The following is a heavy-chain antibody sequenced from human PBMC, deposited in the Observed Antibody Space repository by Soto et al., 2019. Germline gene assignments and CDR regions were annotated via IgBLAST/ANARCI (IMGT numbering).Heavy chain of an antibody. V-gene: IGHV3-30-3*01. D-gene: IGHD6-19*01. CDR2: ISHDGINN. CDR1: GFSFSSYA. CDR3: ARDMYSSDYFVKWFEP. J-gene: IGHJ5*02. Sequence: QVRLVESGGGVVQPGRYLRLSCTASGFSFSSYAMYWFRQPPGKGLEWVAVISHDGINNHYADSVKGRVTVSRDNSNRSLDLQLNSLRGEDTAMYYCARDMYSSDYFVKWFEPWGQGTLVTVSS.